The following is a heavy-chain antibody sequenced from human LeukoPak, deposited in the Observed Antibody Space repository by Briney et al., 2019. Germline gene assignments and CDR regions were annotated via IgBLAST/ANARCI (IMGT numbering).Heavy chain of an antibody. CDR1: GGSISSSSYY. J-gene: IGHJ4*02. V-gene: IGHV4-39*01. CDR3: ARHLREEYQPSFFDY. D-gene: IGHD2-2*01. CDR2: IYYSGST. Sequence: SETLSLTCTVSGGSISSSSYYWGWIRQPPGKGLEWIGSIYYSGSTYYNPSLKSRVTISVDTSKNQFSLRLSSVTAADTAVYYCARHLREEYQPSFFDYWGQGTLVTVSS.